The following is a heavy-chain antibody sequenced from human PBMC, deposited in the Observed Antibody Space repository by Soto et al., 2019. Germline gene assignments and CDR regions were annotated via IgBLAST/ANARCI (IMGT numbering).Heavy chain of an antibody. CDR1: GYTFTSYE. CDR2: VNPNSDNT. Sequence: ASVKVSCKASGYTFTSYEINWVRQATGQGLEWMGWVNPNSDNTGYAQKFQGRVTMTRNTSISIAYMELNSLISEDTAVYFCATALVSHMTANYYYGMDVWGQGTTVTVSS. V-gene: IGHV1-8*01. D-gene: IGHD2-2*01. J-gene: IGHJ6*02. CDR3: ATALVSHMTANYYYGMDV.